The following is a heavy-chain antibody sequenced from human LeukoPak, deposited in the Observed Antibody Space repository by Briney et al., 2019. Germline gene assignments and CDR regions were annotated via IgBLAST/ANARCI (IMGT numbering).Heavy chain of an antibody. D-gene: IGHD6-25*01. CDR1: GFTFNNYA. Sequence: GGSLRLSCTASGFTFNNYAMYWVRQAPRKGLEWVAGIFGSGGSAHYADSVKGRFTISRDNSKNTVYLQMDSLRGEDTALYYCTKTTSGYSSGQYPGWPADHWGQGALVTVSS. V-gene: IGHV3-23*01. CDR2: IFGSGGSA. CDR3: TKTTSGYSSGQYPGWPADH. J-gene: IGHJ4*02.